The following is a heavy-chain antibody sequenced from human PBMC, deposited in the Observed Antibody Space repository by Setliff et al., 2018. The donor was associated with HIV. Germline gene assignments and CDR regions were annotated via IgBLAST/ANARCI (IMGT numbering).Heavy chain of an antibody. J-gene: IGHJ4*02. D-gene: IGHD1-26*01. Sequence: PSETLSLTCSVSGGSISSYYGSWIRQSAGKGLEWIGRIYTSGSTNFNPSLESRVTISVDTSKNQFSLKLSSVTAADTAIYYSARATPGGTYFPYNFDYWGQGSLVTVSS. CDR1: GGSISSYY. V-gene: IGHV4-4*07. CDR2: IYTSGST. CDR3: ARATPGGTYFPYNFDY.